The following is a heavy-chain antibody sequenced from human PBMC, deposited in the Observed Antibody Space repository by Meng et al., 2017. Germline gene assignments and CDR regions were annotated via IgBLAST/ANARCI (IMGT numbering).Heavy chain of an antibody. CDR3: ARGDGYNYFYYYYGMDV. CDR1: GFTFSSYW. Sequence: GESLKISCAASGFTFSSYWMSWVRQAPGKGLEWVANIKQDGSEKYYVDSVKGRFTISRDNAKNSLYLQMNSLRAEDTAVYYCARGDGYNYFYYYYGMDVWGQGTRVTVSS. V-gene: IGHV3-7*01. D-gene: IGHD5-24*01. CDR2: IKQDGSEK. J-gene: IGHJ6*02.